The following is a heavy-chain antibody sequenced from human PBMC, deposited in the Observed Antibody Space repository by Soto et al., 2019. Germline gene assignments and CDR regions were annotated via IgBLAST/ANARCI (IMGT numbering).Heavy chain of an antibody. J-gene: IGHJ2*01. CDR2: IYPSDSDT. D-gene: IGHD2-21*02. Sequence: PGESLKISCKASGYSFTTYWIGWVHQMPGKGLEWMGIIYPSDSDTRYSPSFQGQVTISADKSINTAYLQWSSLKASDTAIYYCARRGNSYWYFDLWGRGTLVTVSS. CDR3: ARRGNSYWYFDL. CDR1: GYSFTTYW. V-gene: IGHV5-51*07.